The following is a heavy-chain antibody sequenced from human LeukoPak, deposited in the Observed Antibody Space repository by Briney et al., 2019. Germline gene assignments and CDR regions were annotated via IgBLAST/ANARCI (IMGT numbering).Heavy chain of an antibody. V-gene: IGHV4-59*08. D-gene: IGHD2-21*02. Sequence: SETLSLTCTVSGGSISSYYWSWIRQPPGKGLEWIGYIYYSGSTNYNPSLKSRVTISVDTSKNQFSPKLSSVTAADTAAYYCARYYCGGDCYSYYYYGMDVWGQGTTVTVSS. CDR3: ARYYCGGDCYSYYYYGMDV. J-gene: IGHJ6*02. CDR2: IYYSGST. CDR1: GGSISSYY.